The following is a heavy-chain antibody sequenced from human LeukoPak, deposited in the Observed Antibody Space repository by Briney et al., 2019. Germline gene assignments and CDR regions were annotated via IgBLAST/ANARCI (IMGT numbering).Heavy chain of an antibody. CDR1: GFTFNNFA. J-gene: IGHJ4*02. Sequence: GGSLRFSCAASGFTFNNFAMSWVRQAPGKGLEWVSLISGSGATTYYADSVKGRFTISRDNSNDTLYLQMNSLKTEDTAIYYCTSVLPAWYNIVWGRGTLVTVSS. CDR3: TSVLPAWYNIV. D-gene: IGHD1-14*01. CDR2: ISGSGATT. V-gene: IGHV3-23*01.